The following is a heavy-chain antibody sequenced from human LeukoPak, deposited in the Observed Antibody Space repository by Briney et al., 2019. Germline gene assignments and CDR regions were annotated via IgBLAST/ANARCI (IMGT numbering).Heavy chain of an antibody. J-gene: IGHJ4*02. CDR3: ARRDSSSWLDY. D-gene: IGHD6-13*01. V-gene: IGHV1-46*01. Sequence: ASVKVSCKASGYTFTSYYMHWVRQAPGQGLEWMGIINPSGGSTGYAQKFQARVTMTSDTSISTVHMYLSRLRSDDTAVYYCARRDSSSWLDYWGQGTLVTVSS. CDR1: GYTFTSYY. CDR2: INPSGGST.